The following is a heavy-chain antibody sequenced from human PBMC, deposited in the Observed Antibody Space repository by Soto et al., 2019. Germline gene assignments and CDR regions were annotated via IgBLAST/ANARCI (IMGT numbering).Heavy chain of an antibody. CDR1: GGSISSSSYY. CDR2: IYYSGST. D-gene: IGHD6-6*01. Sequence: SETLSLTCTVSGGSISSSSYYWGWIRQPPGKGLEWIGSIYYSGSTYYNPSLKSRVTISVDASKNQFSLKLSSVTAADTAVYYCARRTAARPLDYWGQGTLVTVSS. J-gene: IGHJ4*02. V-gene: IGHV4-39*01. CDR3: ARRTAARPLDY.